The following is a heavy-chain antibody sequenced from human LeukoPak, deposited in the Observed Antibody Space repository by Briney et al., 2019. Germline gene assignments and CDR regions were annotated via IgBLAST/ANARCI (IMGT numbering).Heavy chain of an antibody. D-gene: IGHD3-22*01. CDR1: GFTVCTYE. Sequence: GGSLRLSCAASGFTVCTYEMDWVRQAPGKGLEWVSVIYSGGSTYYADSVKGRFTISRDNSKNTLYLQMNSLRAEDTAVYYCARAYYYDSSGSYAFDIWGQGTMVTVSS. CDR2: IYSGGST. CDR3: ARAYYYDSSGSYAFDI. J-gene: IGHJ3*02. V-gene: IGHV3-66*01.